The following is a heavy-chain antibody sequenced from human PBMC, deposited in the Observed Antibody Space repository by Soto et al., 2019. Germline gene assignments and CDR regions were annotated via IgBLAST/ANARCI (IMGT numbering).Heavy chain of an antibody. V-gene: IGHV3-23*01. CDR3: AKDEYPSVWYIGYYFDY. CDR2: ISGSDGTT. D-gene: IGHD6-19*01. Sequence: PGGSLRLSCAASGFIFSGYAMTWVRQAPGKGLEWVSSISGSDGTTSYADCVKGRFTISRDSSKNTLYLQMNSLRAEDTAVYYCAKDEYPSVWYIGYYFDYWGQGTLVTVSS. J-gene: IGHJ4*02. CDR1: GFIFSGYA.